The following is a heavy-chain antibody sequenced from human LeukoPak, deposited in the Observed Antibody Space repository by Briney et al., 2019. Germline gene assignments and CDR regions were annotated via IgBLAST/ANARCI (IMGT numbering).Heavy chain of an antibody. CDR2: IHSGGDI. CDR1: AFTVTSYF. Sequence: PGGSLRLSCAASAFTVTSYFMGWVRQAPGKGLEWVSIIHSGGDIYYADSVKGRFTITRDTSKNTVFLQMNSLRAEDTAVYYCAKEEIAARYRYFDYWGQGTLVTVSS. D-gene: IGHD6-6*01. CDR3: AKEEIAARYRYFDY. J-gene: IGHJ4*02. V-gene: IGHV3-53*01.